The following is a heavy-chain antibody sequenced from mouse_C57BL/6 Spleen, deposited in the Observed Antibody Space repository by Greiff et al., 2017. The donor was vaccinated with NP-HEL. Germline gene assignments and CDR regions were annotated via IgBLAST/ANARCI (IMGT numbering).Heavy chain of an antibody. Sequence: VQLQQSGAELVKPGASVKISCKASGYAFSSYWMNWVKQRPGKGLEWIGQIYPGDGDTNYYGKFKGKATLTADKSSSTAYMQLSSLTSEDSAVYFCARKGDGYYSYWYFDVWGTGTTVTVSS. CDR3: ARKGDGYYSYWYFDV. V-gene: IGHV1-80*01. CDR2: IYPGDGDT. CDR1: GYAFSSYW. D-gene: IGHD2-3*01. J-gene: IGHJ1*03.